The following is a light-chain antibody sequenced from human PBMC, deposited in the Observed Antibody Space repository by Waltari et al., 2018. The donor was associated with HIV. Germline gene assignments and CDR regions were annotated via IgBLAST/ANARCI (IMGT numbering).Light chain of an antibody. CDR2: WAS. CDR3: QQYYSTPLT. J-gene: IGKJ4*01. CDR1: QSVFFSSNNKNY. Sequence: DIVMTQSPDSLAVSLGARATIHCKSSQSVFFSSNNKNYLAWYQQKPGQPPKLLLYWASTRESAVPDRFSGSGSGADFTLTISSLQAEDVAVYYCQQYYSTPLTFGGGTKVEIK. V-gene: IGKV4-1*01.